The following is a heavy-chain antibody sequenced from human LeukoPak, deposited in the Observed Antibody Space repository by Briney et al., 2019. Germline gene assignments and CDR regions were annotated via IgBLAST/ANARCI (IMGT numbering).Heavy chain of an antibody. Sequence: GGSLRLSCAASGFTFSSYSMNWVRQAPGKGLEWVSSISGSSSYIYYADSVKGRFTISRDNAKNSLYLQMNSLRAEDTAVYYCARSHYYYDSSGYYHYDYWGQGTLVTVSS. CDR2: ISGSSSYI. J-gene: IGHJ4*02. CDR1: GFTFSSYS. CDR3: ARSHYYYDSSGYYHYDY. V-gene: IGHV3-21*01. D-gene: IGHD3-22*01.